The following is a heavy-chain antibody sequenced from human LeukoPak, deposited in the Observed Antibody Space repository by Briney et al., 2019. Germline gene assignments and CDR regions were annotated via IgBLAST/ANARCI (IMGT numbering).Heavy chain of an antibody. CDR3: ARGRDGYNLIDAFDI. D-gene: IGHD5-24*01. V-gene: IGHV3-23*01. CDR2: ISGSGGST. CDR1: GFTFSSYA. Sequence: GGSLRLSCAASGFTFSSYAMSWVRQAPGKGLEWVSAISGSGGSTYYADSVKGRFTISRDNAKKSMYLQTNSLRAEDTAVYYCARGRDGYNLIDAFDIWGQGTMVTVSS. J-gene: IGHJ3*02.